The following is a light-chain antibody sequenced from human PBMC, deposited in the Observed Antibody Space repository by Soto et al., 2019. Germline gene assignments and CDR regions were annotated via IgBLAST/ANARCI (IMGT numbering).Light chain of an antibody. J-gene: IGKJ1*01. CDR1: QRVSSH. CDR2: DAS. Sequence: VMSQSPTTMSLSPGERATFACRASQRVSSHLAWYQQKPGQAPRLLIYDASSWESGIPSRFSGSGYGTEFTLTISSLQPEDFAAYYCQQYNSYPRTFGQGTKVDI. CDR3: QQYNSYPRT. V-gene: IGKV3-15*01.